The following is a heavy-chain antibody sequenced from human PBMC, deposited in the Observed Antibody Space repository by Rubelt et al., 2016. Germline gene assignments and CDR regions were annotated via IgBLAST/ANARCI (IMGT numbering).Heavy chain of an antibody. CDR1: GGSFSGYY. CDR3: ARVSGWYRAPGQDFDY. Sequence: QVQLQQWGAGLLKPSETLSLTCAVYGGSFSGYYWSWIRQPPGKGLEWIGEINHSGSTNYNPSLKSRVTISVDTSKNPFSLKLSSVTAADTAVYYCARVSGWYRAPGQDFDYWGQGTRVTVSS. J-gene: IGHJ4*02. D-gene: IGHD6-19*01. CDR2: INHSGST. V-gene: IGHV4-34*01.